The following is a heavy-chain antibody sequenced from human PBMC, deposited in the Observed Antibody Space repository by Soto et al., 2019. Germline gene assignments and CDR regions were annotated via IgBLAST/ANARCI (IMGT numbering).Heavy chain of an antibody. V-gene: IGHV1-3*01. Sequence: ASVKVSCKATGYTFSAYTMNWVRQAPGQSLEWMGWINAGSGNTKYSQNFQGRVSITRDTSASTVYMELTGLTSEDTAVYYCARGLYSGYDPSVAGQDYWGQGTLVTVSS. CDR1: GYTFSAYT. CDR3: ARGLYSGYDPSVAGQDY. CDR2: INAGSGNT. D-gene: IGHD5-12*01. J-gene: IGHJ4*02.